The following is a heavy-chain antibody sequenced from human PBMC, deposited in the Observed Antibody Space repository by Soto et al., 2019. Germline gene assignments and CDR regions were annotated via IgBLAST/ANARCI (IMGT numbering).Heavy chain of an antibody. Sequence: QVQLVESGGGLVKPGGSLRLACAASGFSFGDSYMSWVRQAPGKGLEWLSYISGGSSYTNYADSVKGRFTISRDNAKRSLYLDMNSLGADDTAVYYCAKAIVAASGYYFDHWGQGNLVTVSS. CDR3: AKAIVAASGYYFDH. J-gene: IGHJ4*02. V-gene: IGHV3-11*06. D-gene: IGHD2-21*01. CDR1: GFSFGDSY. CDR2: ISGGSSYT.